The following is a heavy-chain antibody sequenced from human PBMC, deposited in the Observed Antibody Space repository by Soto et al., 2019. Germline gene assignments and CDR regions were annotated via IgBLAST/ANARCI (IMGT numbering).Heavy chain of an antibody. Sequence: GGSLRLSCAASGFTFSSYWMHWVRQAPGKGLVWVSRINSDGSSTSYADSVKGRFTISRDNAKNTLYLQMNSLRAEDTAVYYCVRDQELFGNFIDWFDPWGQGTLVTVSS. J-gene: IGHJ5*02. D-gene: IGHD1-7*01. CDR1: GFTFSSYW. CDR3: VRDQELFGNFIDWFDP. CDR2: INSDGSST. V-gene: IGHV3-74*01.